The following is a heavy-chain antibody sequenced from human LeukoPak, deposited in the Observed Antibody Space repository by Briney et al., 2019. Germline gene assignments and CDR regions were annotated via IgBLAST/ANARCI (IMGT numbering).Heavy chain of an antibody. CDR1: GFTFSDYY. CDR3: ARDSRVTHYDFWSGYLNWFDP. J-gene: IGHJ5*02. V-gene: IGHV3-11*04. CDR2: ISSSGSTI. Sequence: GGSLRLSCAASGFTFSDYYMSWIRQAPGKGLEWVSYISSSGSTIYYADSVKGRFTISRDNAKNSLYLQMNSLRAEDTAVYYCARDSRVTHYDFWSGYLNWFDPWGQGTLVTVSS. D-gene: IGHD3-3*01.